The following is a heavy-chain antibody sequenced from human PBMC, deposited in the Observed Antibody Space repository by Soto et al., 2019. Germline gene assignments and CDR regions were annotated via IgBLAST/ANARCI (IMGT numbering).Heavy chain of an antibody. CDR2: IRDRAYNYAT. J-gene: IGHJ4*02. D-gene: IGHD3-10*01. V-gene: IGHV3-73*01. CDR1: GFVFKDSS. CDR3: TILISAAHDY. Sequence: EVLLVESGGGLVQPGGSLKLSCAASGFVFKDSSIHWVRQASGKGLEWVGRIRDRAYNYATAYAASVEGRFTISRDDSDNTAYLHMSSLKTEDTAIYYCTILISAAHDYWGQGTLVTVSS.